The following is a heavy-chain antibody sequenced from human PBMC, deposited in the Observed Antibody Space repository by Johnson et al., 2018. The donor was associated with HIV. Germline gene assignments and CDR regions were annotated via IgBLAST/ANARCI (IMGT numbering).Heavy chain of an antibody. Sequence: QMLLVESGGGLVKPGGSLRLSCGGTGFTFSDYFMSWIRQAPGKGLEWVSYISGSGRSIYYADSLKGRFSISRDNAKNSLYLQMNSLRAEDTAVYFCARAYSYGYGDTDALDMWGQGTMVTVSS. CDR1: GFTFSDYF. D-gene: IGHD5-18*01. CDR3: ARAYSYGYGDTDALDM. CDR2: ISGSGRSI. V-gene: IGHV3-11*04. J-gene: IGHJ3*02.